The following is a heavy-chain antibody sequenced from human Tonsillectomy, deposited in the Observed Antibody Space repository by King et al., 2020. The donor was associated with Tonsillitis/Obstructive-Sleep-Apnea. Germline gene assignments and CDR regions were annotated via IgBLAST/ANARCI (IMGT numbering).Heavy chain of an antibody. V-gene: IGHV4-59*01. CDR2: IYYSGST. D-gene: IGHD3-22*01. CDR1: GGSISSYY. J-gene: IGHJ3*02. Sequence: VQLQESGPGLVKPSETLSLTCTVSGGSISSYYWSWIRQPPGKGLEWIGYIYYSGSTNYNPSLKSRVPISVDTSKNQFSLKLSSVTAADTAVYYCARHDSSGYYVDAFDIWGQGTMVTVSS. CDR3: ARHDSSGYYVDAFDI.